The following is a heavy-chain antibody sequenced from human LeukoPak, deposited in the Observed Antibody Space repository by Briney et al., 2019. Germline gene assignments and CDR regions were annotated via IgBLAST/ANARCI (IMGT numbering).Heavy chain of an antibody. CDR1: GYTFTGYY. D-gene: IGHD3-22*01. V-gene: IGHV1-2*02. Sequence: ASVKVSCKASGYTFTGYYMHWVRQAPGQGLEWMGWINPNSGGTNYAQKFQGRVTMTRDTSISTAYMELSSLRSEDTAVYYCARGDSSGYYCVHWGQGTLVTVSS. CDR2: INPNSGGT. CDR3: ARGDSSGYYCVH. J-gene: IGHJ4*02.